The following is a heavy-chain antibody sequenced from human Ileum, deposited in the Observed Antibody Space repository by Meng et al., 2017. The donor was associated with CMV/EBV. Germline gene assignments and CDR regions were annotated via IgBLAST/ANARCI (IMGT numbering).Heavy chain of an antibody. V-gene: IGHV1-24*01. CDR2: FDPEDGET. Sequence: ASVKVSCKVSGYTLTELSMHWLRQAPGKGLEWMGGFDPEDGETIYAQKFQGRVTMTEDTSTDTAYMELSSLRSEDTAVYYCATPAPLDAMRFDYWGQGTLVTVSS. D-gene: IGHD2-2*01. J-gene: IGHJ4*02. CDR1: GYTLTELS. CDR3: ATPAPLDAMRFDY.